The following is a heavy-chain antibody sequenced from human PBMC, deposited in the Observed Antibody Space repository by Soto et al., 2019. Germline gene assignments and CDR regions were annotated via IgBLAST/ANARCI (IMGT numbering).Heavy chain of an antibody. CDR2: TYYRSKWYN. V-gene: IGHV6-1*01. CDR3: ASELNTNGWYDIDY. Sequence: SQTLSLTCAISGDSGSSNSGAWNWIRQSPSRGLEWLGRTYYRSKWYNDYALSVKSRITINPDTSKNQFSLQLNSVTPEDTAVYYCASELNTNGWYDIDYWAQGPLVTVSS. D-gene: IGHD6-19*01. CDR1: GDSGSSNSGA. J-gene: IGHJ4*02.